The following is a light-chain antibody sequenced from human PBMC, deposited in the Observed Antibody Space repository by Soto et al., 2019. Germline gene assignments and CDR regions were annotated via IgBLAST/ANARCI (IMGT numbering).Light chain of an antibody. Sequence: QSVLTQPPSASGTPGQRVTISCSGSISNIGTNYVYWYQQLPGTAPKLLIFRHDQRPSGVPDRFSGSRSGTSASLAISGPRSEDEADYYCASWDASLSGPVFGGGTKLTVL. J-gene: IGLJ2*01. V-gene: IGLV1-47*01. CDR3: ASWDASLSGPV. CDR2: RHD. CDR1: ISNIGTNY.